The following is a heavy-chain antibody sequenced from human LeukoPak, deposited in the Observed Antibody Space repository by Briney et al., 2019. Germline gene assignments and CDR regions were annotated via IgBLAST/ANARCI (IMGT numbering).Heavy chain of an antibody. J-gene: IGHJ3*02. CDR1: GYTSTGYY. Sequence: ASVKVSCKASGYTSTGYYMHWVRQAPGQGLEWMGWINPNSGGTNYAQKFQGWVTMTRDTSISTAYMELSRLRSDDTAVYYCARGTPGAATGLDAFDIWGQGTMVTVSS. CDR2: INPNSGGT. D-gene: IGHD3-10*01. V-gene: IGHV1-2*04. CDR3: ARGTPGAATGLDAFDI.